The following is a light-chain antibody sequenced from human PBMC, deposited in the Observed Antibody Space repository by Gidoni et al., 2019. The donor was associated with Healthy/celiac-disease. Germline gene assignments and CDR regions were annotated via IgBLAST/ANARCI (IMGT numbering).Light chain of an antibody. CDR1: QSVLYSANNKNY. CDR3: QQYYSTPPLT. Sequence: DIVMTQSPESLAVSLGERATNNCKSSQSVLYSANNKNYLAWYQQKPGQPPKLLIYWASTRESGVPDRFSGSGSGTDFTLTISSLQAEDVAVYYCQQYYSTPPLTFGGGTKVEIK. J-gene: IGKJ4*01. V-gene: IGKV4-1*01. CDR2: WAS.